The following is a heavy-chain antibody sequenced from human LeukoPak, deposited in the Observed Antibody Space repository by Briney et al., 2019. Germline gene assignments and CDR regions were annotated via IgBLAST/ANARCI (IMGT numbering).Heavy chain of an antibody. CDR1: GFTFGYYA. D-gene: IGHD2-2*01. Sequence: GSLRLYCTASGFTFGYYAMSWFRQAPGKGLEWVGFIRSKAYGGTTEYAASVKGRFTISRDDSKSIAYLQMNSLKTEDTAVYYCTREDIVVVPAAQSYYYYMDVWGKGTTVTVSS. CDR2: IRSKAYGGTT. J-gene: IGHJ6*03. CDR3: TREDIVVVPAAQSYYYYMDV. V-gene: IGHV3-49*03.